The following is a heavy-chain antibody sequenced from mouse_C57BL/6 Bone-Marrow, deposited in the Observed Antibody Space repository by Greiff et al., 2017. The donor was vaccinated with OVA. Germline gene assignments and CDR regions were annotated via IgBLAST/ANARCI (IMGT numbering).Heavy chain of an antibody. CDR3: ARRYYGSSYWYFDV. CDR2: IYPGSGST. Sequence: QVQLQQSGAELVKPGASVKMSCKASGYTFTSYWITWVKQRPGQGLEWLGDIYPGSGSTNYNEKFKSKATLTVDTSSSTAYMQLSSLTSEDSAVYYCARRYYGSSYWYFDVWGTGTTVTVSS. V-gene: IGHV1-55*01. J-gene: IGHJ1*03. CDR1: GYTFTSYW. D-gene: IGHD1-1*01.